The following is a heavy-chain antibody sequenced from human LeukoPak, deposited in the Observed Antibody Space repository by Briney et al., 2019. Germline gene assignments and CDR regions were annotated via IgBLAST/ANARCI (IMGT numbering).Heavy chain of an antibody. D-gene: IGHD3/OR15-3a*01. Sequence: SETLSLTCTVSGGSITSSSYYWGWIRQPPGKGLEWIGSIYYSGSTYYNPSLERRVTISVDTSKNQVSLKVSSLTAADTAVYYCARHPWTWPYYFDYWGQGTLVTVSP. CDR3: ARHPWTWPYYFDY. CDR2: IYYSGST. V-gene: IGHV4-39*01. J-gene: IGHJ4*02. CDR1: GGSITSSSYY.